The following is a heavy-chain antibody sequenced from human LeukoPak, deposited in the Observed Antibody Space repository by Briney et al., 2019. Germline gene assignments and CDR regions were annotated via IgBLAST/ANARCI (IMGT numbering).Heavy chain of an antibody. CDR2: ISAYNGNT. V-gene: IGHV1-18*01. J-gene: IGHJ4*02. Sequence: ASVKVSCKASGYTFTSYGISWVRQAPGQGLEWMGWISAYNGNTNYAQKLQGRVTMTTDTSTSTAYMELSSLRSEDTAVYYCATTYNWNVEVYFDYWGQGTLVTVSS. CDR3: ATTYNWNVEVYFDY. CDR1: GYTFTSYG. D-gene: IGHD1-20*01.